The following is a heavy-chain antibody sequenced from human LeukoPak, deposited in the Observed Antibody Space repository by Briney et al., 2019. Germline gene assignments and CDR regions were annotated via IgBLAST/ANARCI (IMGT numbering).Heavy chain of an antibody. J-gene: IGHJ4*02. CDR3: ARLGSQGGVAALDY. CDR1: GFTFSSYW. CDR2: INSDGSST. D-gene: IGHD6-25*01. V-gene: IGHV3-74*01. Sequence: GGSLRLSCAATGFTFSSYWMHWVRQAPGKGLVWVSRINSDGSSTSYADSVKGRFTISRDNAKNTLYLQMNSLRAEDTAVYYCARLGSQGGVAALDYWGQGTLVTVSS.